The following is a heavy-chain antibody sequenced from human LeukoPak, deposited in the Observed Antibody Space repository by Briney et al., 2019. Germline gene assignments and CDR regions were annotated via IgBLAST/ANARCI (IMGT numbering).Heavy chain of an antibody. CDR3: ARGEFGVDY. V-gene: IGHV1-46*01. CDR1: GYTFTNYY. J-gene: IGHJ4*02. CDR2: INPTGGST. D-gene: IGHD3-16*01. Sequence: ASVRVSCKASGYTFTNYYMHWVRQAPGQGLEWMGIINPTGGSTSYAQKFQGRITMTRDTSTSTVYMELSSLRSEDTAVSYCARGEFGVDYWGQGTLVTVSS.